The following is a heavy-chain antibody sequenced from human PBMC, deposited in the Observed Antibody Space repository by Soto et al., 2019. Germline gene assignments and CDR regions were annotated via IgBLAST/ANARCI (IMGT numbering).Heavy chain of an antibody. CDR1: GFTFSSYG. CDR3: ARSYSSGWYLRGTFDY. D-gene: IGHD6-19*01. J-gene: IGHJ4*02. V-gene: IGHV3-33*01. CDR2: IWYDGSNK. Sequence: GGSLRLSYAASGFTFSSYGMHWVRQAPGKGLEWVAVIWYDGSNKYYADSVKGRFTISRDNSKNTLYLQMNSLRAEDTAVYYCARSYSSGWYLRGTFDYWGQGTLVTVSS.